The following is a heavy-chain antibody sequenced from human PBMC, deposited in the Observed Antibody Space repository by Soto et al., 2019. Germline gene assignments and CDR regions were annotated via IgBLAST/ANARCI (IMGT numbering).Heavy chain of an antibody. CDR1: GFTFRDYG. CDR2: ISYDGLNK. D-gene: IGHD3-3*01. Sequence: QVQLVESGGGVVKPGRSLRLSCAASGFTFRDYGMNWVRQAPGRGLEWVAVISYDGLNKFYSDSVKGRFAISRDNYKKTVYLQMNSLRTEDTAVYYCAKVGGSDYLSVTQGQYYFDDWGQGTLVTVAP. V-gene: IGHV3-30*18. CDR3: AKVGGSDYLSVTQGQYYFDD. J-gene: IGHJ4*02.